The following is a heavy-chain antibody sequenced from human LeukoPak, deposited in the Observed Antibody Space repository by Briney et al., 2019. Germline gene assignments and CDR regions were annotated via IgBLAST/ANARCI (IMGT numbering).Heavy chain of an antibody. CDR1: GFSFSTYS. CDR3: AKDVRRCNGACT. D-gene: IGHD2-8*01. CDR2: TSASGGDT. V-gene: IGHV3-23*01. Sequence: QPGGSLRLSCAASGFSFSTYSFSWVRQAPGKGLEWVSGTSASGGDTFYADSVKGRFTISRDNSKNTLSLQMNSLRVEDTAIYYCAKDVRRCNGACTWGQGTLVTVSS. J-gene: IGHJ5*02.